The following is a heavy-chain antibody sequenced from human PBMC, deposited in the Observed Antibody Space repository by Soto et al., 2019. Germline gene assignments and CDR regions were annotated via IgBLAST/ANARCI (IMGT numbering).Heavy chain of an antibody. V-gene: IGHV1-8*01. CDR2: MNTNSGNT. CDR1: GYTFTSYD. Sequence: QVQLVQSGAEVKKPGASVKVSCKASGYTFTSYDINWVRQATGQGLEWMGWMNTNSGNTDYAQKLQGRVTMTRNTSISTAYMELSSLRSEDTAVYYCVRGLLIAHGFDYWGQGTLVTVSS. D-gene: IGHD6-13*01. J-gene: IGHJ4*02. CDR3: VRGLLIAHGFDY.